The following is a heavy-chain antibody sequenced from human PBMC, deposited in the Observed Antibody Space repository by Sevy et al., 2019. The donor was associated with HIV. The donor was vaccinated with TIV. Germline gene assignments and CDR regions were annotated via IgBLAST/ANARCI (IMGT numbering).Heavy chain of an antibody. CDR3: ARDPIVVVPADVGFGMDV. V-gene: IGHV3-33*01. D-gene: IGHD2-2*01. CDR1: GFTFSSYG. J-gene: IGHJ6*02. Sequence: GGSLRLSCAASGFTFSSYGMHWVRQAPGKGLEWVAVMWYDGSNKYYADSVKGRFTISRDNSKNTLYLQMNSLRAEDTAVYYCARDPIVVVPADVGFGMDVWGQGTTVTVSS. CDR2: MWYDGSNK.